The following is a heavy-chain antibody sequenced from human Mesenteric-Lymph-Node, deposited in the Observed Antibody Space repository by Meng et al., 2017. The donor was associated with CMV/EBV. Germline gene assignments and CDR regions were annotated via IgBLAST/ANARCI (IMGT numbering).Heavy chain of an antibody. V-gene: IGHV3-11*01. J-gene: IGHJ4*02. CDR3: ARVAVSYFFDY. Sequence: SCAASEFAFSDYYISSIRQAPGKGLEWVSYISSSGSTIYYADSVKGRLTISRDNAKNSLYLQMNSLRAEDTAVYYCARVAVSYFFDYWGQGTLVTVSS. CDR1: EFAFSDYY. CDR2: ISSSGSTI.